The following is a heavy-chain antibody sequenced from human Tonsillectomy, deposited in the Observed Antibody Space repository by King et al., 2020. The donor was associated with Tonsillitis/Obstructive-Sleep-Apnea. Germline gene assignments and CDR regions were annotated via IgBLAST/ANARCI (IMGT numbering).Heavy chain of an antibody. Sequence: VQLVQSGAEVKKPGSSVRVSCRASGGTFSNYNINWVRQAPGQGLQWMGGIIPIFGTTYYAQKFQGRFTITADESTSPAYMDPSSLRSEDTAVYYCATSPANIVVVPTTLHFDYWGQGTLVTVSS. D-gene: IGHD2-2*01. CDR2: IIPIFGTT. J-gene: IGHJ4*02. CDR3: ATSPANIVVVPTTLHFDY. CDR1: GGTFSNYN. V-gene: IGHV1-69*12.